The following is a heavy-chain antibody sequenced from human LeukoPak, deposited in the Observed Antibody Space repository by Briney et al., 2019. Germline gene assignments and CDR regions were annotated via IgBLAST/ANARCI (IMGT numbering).Heavy chain of an antibody. D-gene: IGHD4-17*01. Sequence: GGSLRLSCAASGFTFSNYWMHWVRQAPGKGLVWVSRINSDGSSTTSADSVKGRFTISRDNAKNTLYLQMNSLRAEDTAVYYCAKGGATVIDYWGQGILVTVSS. CDR1: GFTFSNYW. CDR2: INSDGSST. CDR3: AKGGATVIDY. J-gene: IGHJ4*02. V-gene: IGHV3-74*01.